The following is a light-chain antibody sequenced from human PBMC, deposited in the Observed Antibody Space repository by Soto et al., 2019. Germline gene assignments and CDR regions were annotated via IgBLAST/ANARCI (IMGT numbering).Light chain of an antibody. CDR1: QSVSSR. CDR2: GAS. CDR3: QQYGSSPIT. Sequence: ETGLTQSPGTLSLSPGARAPLSCRASQSVSSRLAWYQQKPGQAPRLLISGASSRATGIPDRFSGSGSATDFTLTISRLEPEDFALYYCQQYGSSPITFGQGTRLEI. V-gene: IGKV3-20*01. J-gene: IGKJ5*01.